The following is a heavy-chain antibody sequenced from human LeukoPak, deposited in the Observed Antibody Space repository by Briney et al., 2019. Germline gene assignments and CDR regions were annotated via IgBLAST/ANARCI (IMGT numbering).Heavy chain of an antibody. CDR1: GYTFTSYD. CDR3: ARELWDDSSGYYSNWFDP. Sequence: EASVKVSCKASGYTFTSYDINWVRQATGQGLEWMGWMNPNSGNTGYAQKFQGRVTITRNTSISTAYMELSSLRSEDTAVYYCARELWDDSSGYYSNWFDPWGQGTLVTVSS. D-gene: IGHD3-22*01. CDR2: MNPNSGNT. J-gene: IGHJ5*02. V-gene: IGHV1-8*03.